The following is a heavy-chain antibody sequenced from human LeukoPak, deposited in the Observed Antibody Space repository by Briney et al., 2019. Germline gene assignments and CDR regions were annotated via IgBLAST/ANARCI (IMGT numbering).Heavy chain of an antibody. CDR1: GFTFSSYA. D-gene: IGHD4-17*01. V-gene: IGHV3-23*01. CDR2: ISGSGGST. Sequence: GGSLRPSCAASGFTFSSYAMSWVRQAPGKGLEWVSAISGSGGSTYYADSVKGRFTISRDNSKNTLYLQMNSLRAEDTAVYYCAKVGLGDYGDYGWFDAWGQGTLVTVSS. J-gene: IGHJ5*02. CDR3: AKVGLGDYGDYGWFDA.